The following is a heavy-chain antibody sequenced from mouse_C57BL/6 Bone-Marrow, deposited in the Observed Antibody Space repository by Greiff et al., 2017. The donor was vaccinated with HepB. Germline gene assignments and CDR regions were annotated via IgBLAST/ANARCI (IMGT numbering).Heavy chain of an antibody. V-gene: IGHV1-26*01. J-gene: IGHJ2*01. D-gene: IGHD1-1*01. CDR1: GYTFTDYY. CDR3: ARTHYINLRVFDY. Sequence: EVQLQQSGPELVKPGASVKISCKASGYTFTDYYMNWVKQSHGKSLEWIGAINPKNGDTSYNQKFKGKATLTVDKSSITAYMELRSLTSEDAAVYYCARTHYINLRVFDYWGQGTTLTVSS. CDR2: INPKNGDT.